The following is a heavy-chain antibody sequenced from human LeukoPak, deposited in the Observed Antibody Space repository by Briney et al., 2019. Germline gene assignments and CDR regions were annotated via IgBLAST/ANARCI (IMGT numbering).Heavy chain of an antibody. CDR3: ARDAYPIAAAGTGGHFDY. V-gene: IGHV3-30*03. Sequence: GGSLRLSCAASGFTFSSYSMNWVRQAPGKGLEWVAVISYDGSNKYYADSVKGRFTISRDNSKNTLYLQMNSLRAEDTAVYYCARDAYPIAAAGTGGHFDYWGQGTLVTVSS. D-gene: IGHD6-13*01. J-gene: IGHJ4*02. CDR2: ISYDGSNK. CDR1: GFTFSSYS.